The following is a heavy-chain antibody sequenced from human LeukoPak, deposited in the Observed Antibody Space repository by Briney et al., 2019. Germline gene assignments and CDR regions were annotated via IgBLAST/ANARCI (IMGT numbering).Heavy chain of an antibody. D-gene: IGHD2/OR15-2a*01. V-gene: IGHV4-30-4*07. J-gene: IGHJ4*02. CDR1: GGSISSGGYS. CDR3: AGHHPRNTVDF. CDR2: ISDIGSI. Sequence: SQTLSLTCAVSGGSISSGGYSWSWIRQPPGTALEWIAYISDIGSINYNPSLKSRVTISLDTSKNQFSLKLSSVTAADTAVYYCAGHHPRNTVDFWGQGTLVTVSS.